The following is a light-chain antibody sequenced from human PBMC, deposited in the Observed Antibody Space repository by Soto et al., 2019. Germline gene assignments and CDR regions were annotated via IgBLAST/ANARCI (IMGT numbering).Light chain of an antibody. V-gene: IGLV2-8*01. J-gene: IGLJ1*01. CDR3: SSHGGNSPYV. Sequence: QSALTQPPSASGSPGQSVAISCTGTTSDIGGYNYVSWYQQHPGKAPKLMIYEVNKRPSGVPDRFSGSNSGNTASLTVSGLQAEDEAYYYCSSHGGNSPYVFGTGTKLTVL. CDR2: EVN. CDR1: TSDIGGYNY.